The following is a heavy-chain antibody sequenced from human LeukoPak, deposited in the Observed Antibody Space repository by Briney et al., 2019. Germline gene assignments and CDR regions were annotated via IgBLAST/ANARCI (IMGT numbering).Heavy chain of an antibody. V-gene: IGHV1-2*06. Sequence: GSVRVSCVASGYTFTGYYIHWVRQAPGQGLEWMARIYRDSGDTNYAQKFQGRVTMTRDTSISTAYMELSRLTSDDTAVYSCARSRFGEWDNGFDPWGQGTLVTVSS. D-gene: IGHD3-10*01. CDR1: GYTFTGYY. CDR3: ARSRFGEWDNGFDP. CDR2: IYRDSGDT. J-gene: IGHJ5*02.